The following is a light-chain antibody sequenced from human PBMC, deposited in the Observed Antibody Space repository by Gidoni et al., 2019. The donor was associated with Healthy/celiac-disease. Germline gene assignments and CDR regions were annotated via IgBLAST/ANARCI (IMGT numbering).Light chain of an antibody. J-gene: IGKJ2*01. CDR3: QQSYSTPMYT. CDR2: AAS. V-gene: IGKV1-39*01. CDR1: QSISSY. Sequence: DIQRTQSPSSLSASVGDRVTITCRASQSISSYLNWYQQKPGKAPKLLIYAASSLHSGVPSRFSGSGSGTDFTLTISSLQPEDFATYYCQQSYSTPMYTFGQXTKLEIK.